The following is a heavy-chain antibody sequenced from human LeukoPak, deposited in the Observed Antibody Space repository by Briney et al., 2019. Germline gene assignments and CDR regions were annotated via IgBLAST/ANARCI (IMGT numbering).Heavy chain of an antibody. V-gene: IGHV3-30*03. J-gene: IGHJ6*03. CDR3: ARPAEGSSSWSAYYYYYYMDV. CDR1: GFTFSSYG. CDR2: ISYDGSNK. Sequence: GGSLRLSCAASGFTFSSYGMHWVRQAPGKGLEWVAVISYDGSNKYYADSVKGRFTISRDNSKNTLYLQMNSLRAEDTAVYYCARPAEGSSSWSAYYYYYYMDVWGKGTTVTVSS. D-gene: IGHD6-13*01.